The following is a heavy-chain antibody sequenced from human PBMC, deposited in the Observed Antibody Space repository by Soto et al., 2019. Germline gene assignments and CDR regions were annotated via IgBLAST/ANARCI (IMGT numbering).Heavy chain of an antibody. Sequence: XSVKVSCNASGYPFTSYGIIWVRQAPGQGLEWVGWISAYNGNTNYAQKLQGRVTMTTDTSTSTAYMELRSLRSDDTAVYYCASVNRLRYFDPLLPRGFEDGMDVWGQGTTVTVSS. CDR1: GYPFTSYG. V-gene: IGHV1-18*01. J-gene: IGHJ6*02. D-gene: IGHD3-9*01. CDR2: ISAYNGNT. CDR3: ASVNRLRYFDPLLPRGFEDGMDV.